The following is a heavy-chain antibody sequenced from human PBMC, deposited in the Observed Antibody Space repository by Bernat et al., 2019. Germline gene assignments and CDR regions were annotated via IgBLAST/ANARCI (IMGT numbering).Heavy chain of an antibody. CDR2: IHKGGRT. V-gene: IGHV3-53*05. Sequence: EVQLVETGGGLIQPGGSLRLSCAASGLTVSSNDMTWVRQAPGKGLEWVSVIHKGGRTYYADSVKGRFTISRDNSKNTLYVEMNSLRAEDTAVYYCARLCYYQMDVWGQGTTVTVSS. CDR1: GLTVSSND. J-gene: IGHJ6*03. CDR3: ARLCYYQMDV.